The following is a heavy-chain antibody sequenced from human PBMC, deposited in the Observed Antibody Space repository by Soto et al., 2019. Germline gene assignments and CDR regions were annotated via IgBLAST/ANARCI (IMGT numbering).Heavy chain of an antibody. D-gene: IGHD3-22*01. V-gene: IGHV4-31*03. CDR2: IYYSGST. CDR1: GGSIRSGGYY. J-gene: IGHJ4*02. Sequence: SETLSLTCTVSGGSIRSGGYYWSWIRQHPGKGLEWIGYIYYSGSTYYNPSLKSRVTISVDTSKNQFSLKLSSVTAADTAVYYCARTVAIVVVIDYWGQGTLVTVSS. CDR3: ARTVAIVVVIDY.